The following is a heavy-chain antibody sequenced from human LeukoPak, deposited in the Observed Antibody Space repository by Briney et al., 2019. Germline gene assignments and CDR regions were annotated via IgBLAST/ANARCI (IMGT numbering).Heavy chain of an antibody. CDR1: GGCISSYY. V-gene: IGHV4-59*01. CDR3: AREKRNYDFWSGSSIGYYSDY. Sequence: SETLSLTCTVSGGCISSYYWSWIRQPPGKGLEWIGYIYYSGSTNYNPSLKSRVTISVDTSKNQFSLKLSSVTAADTAVYYCAREKRNYDFWSGSSIGYYSDYWGQGTLVTVSS. CDR2: IYYSGST. J-gene: IGHJ4*02. D-gene: IGHD3-3*01.